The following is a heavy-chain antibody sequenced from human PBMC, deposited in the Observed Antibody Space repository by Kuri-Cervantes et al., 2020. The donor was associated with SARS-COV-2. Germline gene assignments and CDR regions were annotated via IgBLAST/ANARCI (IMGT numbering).Heavy chain of an antibody. CDR2: IYYSGST. J-gene: IGHJ4*02. V-gene: IGHV4-39*07. Sequence: ESLKISCTVSGGSISSSSYYWGWIRQPPGKGLEWIGSIYYSGSTYYNPSLKSRVTISVDTSKNQFSLKLSSVTAADTAVYYCARHFYGGNAIFQYWGQGTLVTVSS. CDR1: GGSISSSSYY. CDR3: ARHFYGGNAIFQY. D-gene: IGHD4-23*01.